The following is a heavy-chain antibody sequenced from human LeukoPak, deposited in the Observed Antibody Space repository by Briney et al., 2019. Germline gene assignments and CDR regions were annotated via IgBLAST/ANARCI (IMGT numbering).Heavy chain of an antibody. CDR3: ARDWSHRCFDY. V-gene: IGHV3-53*01. Sequence: PGGSLRLSCVASGFTFSGYAMSWVRQAPGKGLEWVSVIYVGGSTYYADSVKGRFTISRDTSKNTLYLQMNSLRAEDTAVYYCARDWSHRCFDYWGQGTLVTVSS. CDR2: IYVGGST. CDR1: GFTFSGYA. J-gene: IGHJ4*02. D-gene: IGHD3-3*01.